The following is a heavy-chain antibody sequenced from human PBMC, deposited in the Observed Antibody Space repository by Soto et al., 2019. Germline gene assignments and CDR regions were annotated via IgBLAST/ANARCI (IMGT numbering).Heavy chain of an antibody. CDR2: VSSSGGST. Sequence: EVQLLESGGGLVQPGGSLRLSCAASGFTFSSYAMSWVRQAPGKGLEWVLAVSSSGGSTYYEDSVKGRFTISRDNSKNTLKWQMNSLRSENAAVYYSAKYSTSWRGGQFDYWGQGALVTVSS. J-gene: IGHJ4*02. D-gene: IGHD6-13*01. CDR1: GFTFSSYA. V-gene: IGHV3-23*01. CDR3: AKYSTSWRGGQFDY.